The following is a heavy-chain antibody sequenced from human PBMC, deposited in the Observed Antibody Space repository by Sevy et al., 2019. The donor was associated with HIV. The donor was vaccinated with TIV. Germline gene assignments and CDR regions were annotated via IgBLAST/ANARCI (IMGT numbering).Heavy chain of an antibody. V-gene: IGHV1-69*13. D-gene: IGHD3-10*01. CDR1: GGTFSSYA. CDR3: ATPGWLLTSMVRGVIIDPKFDY. CDR2: IIPIFGTA. J-gene: IGHJ4*02. Sequence: ASVKVSCKASGGTFSSYAISWVRQAPGQGLEWMGGIIPIFGTANYAQKFQGRVTITADESTSRAYMALSILRFEDTAVYYCATPGWLLTSMVRGVIIDPKFDYWGQGTLVTVSS.